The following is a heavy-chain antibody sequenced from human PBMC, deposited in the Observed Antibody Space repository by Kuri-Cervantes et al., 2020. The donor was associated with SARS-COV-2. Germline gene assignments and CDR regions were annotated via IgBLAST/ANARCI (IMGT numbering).Heavy chain of an antibody. V-gene: IGHV4-39*07. CDR1: GGSISSSRYY. D-gene: IGHD3-10*01. CDR2: IYYSGST. Sequence: ESLKIFCTVSGGSISSSRYYWGWIRQPPGKGLEWIGSIYYSGSTYYNPSLKSRVTISVDTSKNQFSLKLSSVTAADTAVYYCARSSGGYDARFDPWGQGTLVTVSS. J-gene: IGHJ5*02. CDR3: ARSSGGYDARFDP.